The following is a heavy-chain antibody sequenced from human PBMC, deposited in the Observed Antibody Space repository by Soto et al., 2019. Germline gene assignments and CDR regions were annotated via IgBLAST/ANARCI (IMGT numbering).Heavy chain of an antibody. CDR2: LKQDESDR. CDR1: GFTFSTYW. J-gene: IGHJ4*02. CDR3: ARDVAGALDY. V-gene: IGHV3-7*01. Sequence: EVQLVESGGGLVQPGGSLRLSCAASGFTFSTYWMAWVRRAPGRGLEWVANLKQDESDRNYVDSVKGRFTISRDNAKNSLYLQMNGLRAEDTAVYYCARDVAGALDYWGKGTLVTVSS. D-gene: IGHD1-26*01.